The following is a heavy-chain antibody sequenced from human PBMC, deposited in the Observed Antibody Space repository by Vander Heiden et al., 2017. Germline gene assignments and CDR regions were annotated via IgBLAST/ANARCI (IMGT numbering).Heavy chain of an antibody. CDR1: GFTFSNYG. D-gene: IGHD2-15*01. Sequence: QVQLVESGGGEVQPGRSLRLSCAASGFTFSNYGMHWVRQAPGKGLEWVAVIWYDGSNRYYADSVKGRFTISRDNSKNTLYLQMNSLRAEDTAVYYCARDFSGSFDYWGQGTLVTVSS. J-gene: IGHJ4*02. CDR2: IWYDGSNR. CDR3: ARDFSGSFDY. V-gene: IGHV3-33*01.